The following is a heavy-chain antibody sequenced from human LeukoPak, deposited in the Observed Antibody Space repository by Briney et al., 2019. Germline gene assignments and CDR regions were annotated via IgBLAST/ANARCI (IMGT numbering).Heavy chain of an antibody. CDR2: INHSGST. V-gene: IGHV4-34*01. J-gene: IGHJ4*02. CDR1: GGSFSGYY. D-gene: IGHD3-10*01. CDR3: ARWPRG. Sequence: SETLSLTCAVYGGSFSGYYWSWIRQPPGKGLEWIGEINHSGSTNYHPSLKSRVTISVDTSKNQFSLKLSSVTAADTAVYYCARWPRGWGQGTLVTVSS.